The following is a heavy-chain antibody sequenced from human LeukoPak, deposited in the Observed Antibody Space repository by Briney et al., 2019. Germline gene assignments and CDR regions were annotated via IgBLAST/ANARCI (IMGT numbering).Heavy chain of an antibody. J-gene: IGHJ6*02. CDR3: ARGENGDYYYYYGMDV. CDR1: GYTFTGYY. D-gene: IGHD4-17*01. CDR2: INPNSGGT. V-gene: IGHV1-2*02. Sequence: GASVKVSCKASGYTFTGYYMHWVRQAPGQGLEWMGWINPNSGGTNYAQKFQGRVTMTRDTSISTAYMELSRLRSDDTAVYYCARGENGDYYYYYGMDVWGQGTTVTASS.